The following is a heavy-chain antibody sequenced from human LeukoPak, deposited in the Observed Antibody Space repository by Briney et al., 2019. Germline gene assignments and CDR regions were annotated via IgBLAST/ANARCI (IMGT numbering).Heavy chain of an antibody. Sequence: PSETLSLTCTVSGDSISSYFWTWIRQPAGKGLEWIGRIYTSGTSNYNPSLKSRVTMSIDTPKNHFSLNLSSVTAADTAVYYCARGGLYCSGGSCYFSPHPTIDYWGQGTLVTVSS. J-gene: IGHJ4*02. CDR2: IYTSGTS. CDR3: ARGGLYCSGGSCYFSPHPTIDY. V-gene: IGHV4-4*07. CDR1: GDSISSYF. D-gene: IGHD2-15*01.